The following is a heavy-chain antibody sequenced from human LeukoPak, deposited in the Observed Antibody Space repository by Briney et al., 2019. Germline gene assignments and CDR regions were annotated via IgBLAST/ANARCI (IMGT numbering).Heavy chain of an antibody. D-gene: IGHD6-13*01. CDR1: GVSFSGYY. CDR2: INHSGST. J-gene: IGHJ4*02. Sequence: SETLSLTCAVYGVSFSGYYWSWIRQPPGKGLEWIGEINHSGSTNYNPSLKSRVTISVDTSKNQFSLKLSSVTAADTAVYYCARPRGYSSSWYAPLGYWGQGTLVTVSS. CDR3: ARPRGYSSSWYAPLGY. V-gene: IGHV4-34*01.